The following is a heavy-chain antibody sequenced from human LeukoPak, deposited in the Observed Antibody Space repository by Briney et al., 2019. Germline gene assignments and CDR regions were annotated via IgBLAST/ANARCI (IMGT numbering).Heavy chain of an antibody. CDR3: AGTYYYGSGSYWPNWFDP. V-gene: IGHV5-51*01. Sequence: GESLKISCKGSGYSFTSYWIGWVRQMPGKGLEGMGIIYPGDSDTRYSPSFQGQVTISADKSISTAYLQWSSLKASDTAMYYCAGTYYYGSGSYWPNWFDPWGQGTLVTVSS. D-gene: IGHD3-10*01. CDR2: IYPGDSDT. CDR1: GYSFTSYW. J-gene: IGHJ5*02.